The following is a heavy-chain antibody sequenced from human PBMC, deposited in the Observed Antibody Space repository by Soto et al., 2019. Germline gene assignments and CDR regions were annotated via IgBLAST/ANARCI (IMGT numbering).Heavy chain of an antibody. J-gene: IGHJ4*02. CDR1: RFTFSTYE. V-gene: IGHV3-48*03. CDR3: VRYCSSTLCNGVATRTFDY. Sequence: GGSLRLSCAASRFTFSTYEMHWVRQAPGKGLEWVSCISSSGSSVYYADSVKGRFTISRDNSRNSLYLQMNSLSDEDTALYYCVRYCSSTLCNGVATRTFDYWGQGALVTVSS. D-gene: IGHD5-12*01. CDR2: ISSSGSSV.